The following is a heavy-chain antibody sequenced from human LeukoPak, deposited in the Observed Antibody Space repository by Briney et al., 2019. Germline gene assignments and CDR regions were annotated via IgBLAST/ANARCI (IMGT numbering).Heavy chain of an antibody. Sequence: SETLSLTCTVSGYSISSGYYWGWLRQPPGKGLEWIGSIYHSGSTYYNPSLKSQVTISVDTSKNQFSLKLSSVTAADTAVYYCARADMASIAIDYWGQGTLVTVSS. V-gene: IGHV4-38-2*02. CDR2: IYHSGST. D-gene: IGHD6-6*01. CDR1: GYSISSGYY. J-gene: IGHJ4*02. CDR3: ARADMASIAIDY.